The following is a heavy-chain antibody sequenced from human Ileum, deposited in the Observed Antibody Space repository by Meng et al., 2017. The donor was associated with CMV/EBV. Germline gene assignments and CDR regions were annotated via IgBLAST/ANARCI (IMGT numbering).Heavy chain of an antibody. V-gene: IGHV3-23*01. CDR1: EFTFSDYM. D-gene: IGHD5/OR15-5a*01. J-gene: IGHJ4*02. CDR3: AKDGYGVVDH. Sequence: EVQLFESGGGLIQPGGFLRLSCAASEFTFSDYMMSWVRQAPGKGLEWVSGISGSGDRTYYADSVKGRFTISRDNSKKTLYLQMNSLRVEDTAIYYCAKDGYGVVDHWGQGSLVTVSS. CDR2: ISGSGDRT.